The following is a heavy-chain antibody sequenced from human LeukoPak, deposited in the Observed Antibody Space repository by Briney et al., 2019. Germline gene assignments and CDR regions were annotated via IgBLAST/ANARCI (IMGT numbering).Heavy chain of an antibody. CDR1: GFTVSSNY. Sequence: GGSLRLSCAASGFTVSSNYMSWVRQAPGKGLEWVANIREDGTEKNYVDSVKGRFTISRDNAKDSLFLQMSNLRDDDTAIYYCARHVGISFWGQGTLVTVSS. J-gene: IGHJ4*02. CDR2: IREDGTEK. CDR3: ARHVGISF. V-gene: IGHV3-7*01. D-gene: IGHD7-27*01.